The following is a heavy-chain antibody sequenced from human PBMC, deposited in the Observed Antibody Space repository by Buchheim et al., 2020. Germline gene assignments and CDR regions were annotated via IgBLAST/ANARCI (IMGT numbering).Heavy chain of an antibody. CDR2: IIPIFGTA. CDR1: GGTFSSYA. J-gene: IGHJ4*02. V-gene: IGHV1-69*06. Sequence: QVQLVQSGAEVKKPGSSVKVSCKASGGTFSSYAISWVRQAPGQGLEWMGGIIPIFGTANYAQKFQGRVTITADKSTSTAYMELSSLRSEDTAVYYCARDWIRPECDSSGYHCLLFDYWGQGTL. D-gene: IGHD3-22*01. CDR3: ARDWIRPECDSSGYHCLLFDY.